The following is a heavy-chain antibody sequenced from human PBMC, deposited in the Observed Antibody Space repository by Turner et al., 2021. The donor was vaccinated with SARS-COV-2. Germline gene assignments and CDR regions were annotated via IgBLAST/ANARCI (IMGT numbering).Heavy chain of an antibody. V-gene: IGHV4-39*01. CDR1: GGSISTTNPY. CDR2: ISYTGRT. J-gene: IGHJ4*02. CDR3: ARQGGVDY. Sequence: QLQLQESGPGLVKPSETLSLTCAVSGGSISTTNPYWGWIRQPPGKGLEWIGSISYTGRTFYTPSLKIRVTLSMDTSKNHFSLKVTSVTAADTAVYYCARQGGVDYWGQGTLVTVSS.